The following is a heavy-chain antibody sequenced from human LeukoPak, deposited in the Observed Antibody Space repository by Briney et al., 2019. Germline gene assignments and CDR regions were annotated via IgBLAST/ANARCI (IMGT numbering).Heavy chain of an antibody. D-gene: IGHD3-3*01. CDR3: ARATEAHSVAYYDFWSGYYSYYYYGMDV. CDR1: GGTFTSYA. J-gene: IGHJ6*02. Sequence: ASVKVSCKASGGTFTSYAMNWVRQAPGQGLEWMGWINTNTGNPTYAQGFTGRFVFSLDTSVSTAYLQISSLKAEDTAVYYCARATEAHSVAYYDFWSGYYSYYYYGMDVWGQGTTVTVSS. V-gene: IGHV7-4-1*02. CDR2: INTNTGNP.